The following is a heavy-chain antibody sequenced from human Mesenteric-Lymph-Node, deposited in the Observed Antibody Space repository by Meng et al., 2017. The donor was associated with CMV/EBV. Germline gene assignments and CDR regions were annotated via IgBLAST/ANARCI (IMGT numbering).Heavy chain of an antibody. CDR3: AGGPHYRDYGYFDY. CDR2: IYHSGST. Sequence: SGSSFRCSVYPWSWIRQPPGKGLEWFWYIYHSGSTYYNPSLKSRVFISVNSSNNHFFLMLSFVTAADTAVYYCAGGPHYRDYGYFDYWGQGTLVTVSS. D-gene: IGHD4-17*01. J-gene: IGHJ4*02. CDR1: GSSFRCSVYP. V-gene: IGHV4-30-2*01.